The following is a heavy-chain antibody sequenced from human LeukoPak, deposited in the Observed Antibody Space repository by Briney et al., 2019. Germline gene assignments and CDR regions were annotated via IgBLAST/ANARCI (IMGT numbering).Heavy chain of an antibody. Sequence: ASVKVSCKASGYTFTGYYIHWVREAPGQGLEWMGWINPNSGGTNYAQKFQGRVTITADESTSTAYMGLSSLRSEDTAVYYCERVARVGVGANGHDAFDIWGQGTMVTVSS. D-gene: IGHD1-26*01. CDR1: GYTFTGYY. CDR3: ERVARVGVGANGHDAFDI. V-gene: IGHV1-2*02. CDR2: INPNSGGT. J-gene: IGHJ3*02.